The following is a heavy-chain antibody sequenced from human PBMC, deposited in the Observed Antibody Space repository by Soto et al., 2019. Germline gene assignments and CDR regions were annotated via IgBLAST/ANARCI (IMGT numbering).Heavy chain of an antibody. CDR1: GFTFSSYI. Sequence: GCSLRLSCTASGFTFSSYIMNWVRQAPGKGLEWISTITADGGGTFYADSVKGRFTISRDNSKNTLYLQMDNLRAEDTALYYCAKDRGGSGWPEFEYWGEVTQVTVS. V-gene: IGHV3-23*01. J-gene: IGHJ4*02. CDR2: ITADGGGT. CDR3: AKDRGGSGWPEFEY. D-gene: IGHD6-19*01.